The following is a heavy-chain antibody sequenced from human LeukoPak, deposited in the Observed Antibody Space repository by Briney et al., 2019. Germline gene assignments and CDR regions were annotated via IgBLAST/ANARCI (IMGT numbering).Heavy chain of an antibody. CDR1: DFSLRTPGMG. CDR3: AHLVVTIDWRSYFAY. D-gene: IGHD3-9*01. J-gene: IGHJ4*02. CDR2: IYYNDDK. V-gene: IGHV2-5*01. Sequence: SGPTLVHPTQPLTLTCTFPDFSLRTPGMGVGWMRQPQEKAPDWHVMIYYNDDKRSITSQRRRLTIAQDTLNAPVRLAMTILDVVDTATYYCAHLVVTIDWRSYFAYWGQGSLVTVSS.